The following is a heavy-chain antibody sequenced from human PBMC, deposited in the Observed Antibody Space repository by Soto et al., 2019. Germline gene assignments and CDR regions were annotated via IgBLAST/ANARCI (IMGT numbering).Heavy chain of an antibody. Sequence: GGSLRLSCAASGFTFSSYWMHWVRQAPGKGLVWVSRINSDGSSTSYADSVKGRFTISRDNAKNTLYLQMNSLRAEDTAVYYCARGRHFSGSYSLRFDPWGQVTLVTVSP. CDR3: ARGRHFSGSYSLRFDP. D-gene: IGHD1-26*01. CDR1: GFTFSSYW. CDR2: INSDGSST. J-gene: IGHJ5*02. V-gene: IGHV3-74*01.